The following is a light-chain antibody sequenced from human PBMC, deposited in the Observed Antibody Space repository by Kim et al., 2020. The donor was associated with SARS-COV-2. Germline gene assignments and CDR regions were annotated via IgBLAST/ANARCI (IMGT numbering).Light chain of an antibody. CDR1: KLGDKY. V-gene: IGLV3-1*01. J-gene: IGLJ3*02. CDR3: QAWDSSTHWV. Sequence: SYELTQPPSVSVSPGQTASITYSGDKLGDKYACWYQQKPGQSPVLVIYQDSKRPSGIPERFSGSNSGNTATLTISGTQAMDEADYYCQAWDSSTHWVFGGGTQLTGL. CDR2: QDS.